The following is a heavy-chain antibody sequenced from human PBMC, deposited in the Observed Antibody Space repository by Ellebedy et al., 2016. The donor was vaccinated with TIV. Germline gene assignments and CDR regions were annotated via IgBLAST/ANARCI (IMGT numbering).Heavy chain of an antibody. CDR2: IKGDGSDK. CDR3: AREGGRFVYFDY. J-gene: IGHJ4*02. Sequence: GGSLRLXCAASGFSFSIEWMIWLRQAPGKGLEWVANIKGDGSDKNYMESVKGRFTISRDNAKNSLYLQMDNLRAEDTAVYYCAREGGRFVYFDYWGPGTVVTVS. D-gene: IGHD3-16*01. CDR1: GFSFSIEW. V-gene: IGHV3-7*03.